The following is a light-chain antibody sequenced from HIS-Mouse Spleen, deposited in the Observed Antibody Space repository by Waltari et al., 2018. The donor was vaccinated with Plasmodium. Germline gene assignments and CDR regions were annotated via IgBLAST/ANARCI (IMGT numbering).Light chain of an antibody. CDR1: QSVSRSY. V-gene: IGKV3-20*01. Sequence: EIVLTQSPGTLSLSPGERATLPCRASQSVSRSYLAWYQQKPGQAPRLLIYVASSRATGIPDRFSGSGSGTDFTLTISRLEPEDFAVYYCQQYGSSPGFTFGPGTKVDIK. CDR2: VAS. CDR3: QQYGSSPGFT. J-gene: IGKJ3*01.